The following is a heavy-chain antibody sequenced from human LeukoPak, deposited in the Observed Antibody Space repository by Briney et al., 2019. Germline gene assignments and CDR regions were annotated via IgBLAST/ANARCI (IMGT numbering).Heavy chain of an antibody. V-gene: IGHV4-61*08. CDR2: IYYISNT. CDR1: GASVGSAGYY. CDR3: ARTQSQSGSYRYYFGY. J-gene: IGHJ4*02. Sequence: SGTLSLTCTVSGASVGSAGYYWSWIRQPPGGGLEWIGYIYYISNTNYNPSLKSRVTMSVDPSKNQFSLKLNSVTAADTAVYYCARTQSQSGSYRYYFGYWGQGTLVTVSS. D-gene: IGHD1-26*01.